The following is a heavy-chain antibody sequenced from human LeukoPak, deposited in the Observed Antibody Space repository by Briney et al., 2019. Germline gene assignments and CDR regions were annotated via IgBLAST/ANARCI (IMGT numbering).Heavy chain of an antibody. CDR3: ASQYCSGGSCYSGGNYYYYMDV. Sequence: ASVKVSCKASGYTFTSYGISWVGQAPGQGLGWMGWISAYNGNTNYAQKLQGRVTMTTDTSTSTAYMELRSLRSDDTAVYYCASQYCSGGSCYSGGNYYYYMDVWGKGTTVTVSS. V-gene: IGHV1-18*01. J-gene: IGHJ6*03. CDR1: GYTFTSYG. D-gene: IGHD2-15*01. CDR2: ISAYNGNT.